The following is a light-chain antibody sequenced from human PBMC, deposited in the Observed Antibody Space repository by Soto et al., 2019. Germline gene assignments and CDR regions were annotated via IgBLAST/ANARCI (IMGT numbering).Light chain of an antibody. CDR3: QQSYSTPRT. Sequence: DIHMTQTQSSLSASVGDRVTITCRASQSISSYLNWYQQKPGKAPKLLIYAASSLQSGVPSRFSGSGSGTDFTLTISSLQPEDFATYYCQQSYSTPRTFGQGTKVDIK. CDR2: AAS. J-gene: IGKJ1*01. CDR1: QSISSY. V-gene: IGKV1-39*01.